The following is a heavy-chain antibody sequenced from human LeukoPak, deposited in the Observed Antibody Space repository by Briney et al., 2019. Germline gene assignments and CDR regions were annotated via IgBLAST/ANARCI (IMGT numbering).Heavy chain of an antibody. D-gene: IGHD3-16*01. J-gene: IGHJ3*02. CDR2: ISWNSGSI. CDR3: ARARLTDYVWGRRTFDI. V-gene: IGHV3-9*01. Sequence: PGRSLRLSCAASGFTFDDYAMHWVRQAPGKGLEWVSGISWNSGSIGYADSVKGRFTISRDNAKKSLYLQMNSLRAEDTAVYYCARARLTDYVWGRRTFDIWGQGTMVTISS. CDR1: GFTFDDYA.